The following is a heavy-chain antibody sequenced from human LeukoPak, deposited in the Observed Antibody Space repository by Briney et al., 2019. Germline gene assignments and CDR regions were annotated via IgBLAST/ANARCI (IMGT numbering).Heavy chain of an antibody. CDR1: GFTFSRYW. D-gene: IGHD3-9*01. Sequence: GGSLRLSCAASGFTFSRYWMTWVRQAPGKGLEWVANIKQDGSEKYYVDSVKGRFTISRDNAKNSLYLQMNGLRAEDTAVYYCARDYPGFPDDIRQADRFDYWGQGTLVTVSS. CDR2: IKQDGSEK. V-gene: IGHV3-7*05. CDR3: ARDYPGFPDDIRQADRFDY. J-gene: IGHJ4*02.